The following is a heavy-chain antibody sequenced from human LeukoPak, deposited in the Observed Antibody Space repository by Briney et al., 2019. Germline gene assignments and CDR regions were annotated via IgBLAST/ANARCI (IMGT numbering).Heavy chain of an antibody. Sequence: GGSLRLSCAASGFSVSKFVMRWVRQAPGKGLEWVSSVSGSDDSGSGDSTYYADSVKGRFTISRDNSRNTVYLQTNSLRVEDTAMYYCTNEGFYWGQGTMATLCS. CDR2: DSGSGDST. J-gene: IGHJ4*02. V-gene: IGHV3-23*01. CDR3: TNEGFY. CDR1: GFSVSKFV.